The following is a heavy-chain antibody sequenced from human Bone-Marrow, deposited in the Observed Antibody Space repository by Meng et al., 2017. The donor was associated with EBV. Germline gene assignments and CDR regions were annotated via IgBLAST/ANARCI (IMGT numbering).Heavy chain of an antibody. J-gene: IGHJ5*02. D-gene: IGHD4-23*01. V-gene: IGHV7-4-1*02. Sequence: QVQLVQSGSELKKPXXXXRVXXKXSGYTFTSYAMNWVRQAPGQGLEWMGWINTNTGNPTYAQGFTGRFVFSLDTSVSTAYLQISSLKAEDTAVYYCARGPLYGGRRARFDPWGQGTLVTVYS. CDR3: ARGPLYGGRRARFDP. CDR1: GYTFTSYA. CDR2: INTNTGNP.